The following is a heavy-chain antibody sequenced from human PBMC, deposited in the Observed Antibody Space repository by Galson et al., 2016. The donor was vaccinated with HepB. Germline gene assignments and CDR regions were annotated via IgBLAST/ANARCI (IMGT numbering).Heavy chain of an antibody. CDR3: AKDIGDYGGNPYYYGMDV. V-gene: IGHV3-9*01. D-gene: IGHD4-23*01. Sequence: SLRLSCAVSGFTFDDYAMHWVRRAPGKGLEWVSGISWNSGSIGYADSVKGRFTISRDNAKNSLYLQMNSLRAEDTALYYCAKDIGDYGGNPYYYGMDVWGQGTTVTVSS. J-gene: IGHJ6*02. CDR1: GFTFDDYA. CDR2: ISWNSGSI.